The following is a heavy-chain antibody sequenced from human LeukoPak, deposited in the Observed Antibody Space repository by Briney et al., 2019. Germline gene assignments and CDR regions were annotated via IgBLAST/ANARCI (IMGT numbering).Heavy chain of an antibody. V-gene: IGHV4-34*01. D-gene: IGHD3-10*01. J-gene: IGHJ4*02. CDR3: ARAGPKQLWFGELSLDY. CDR2: INHSGST. Sequence: SETLSLTCAVYGGSFSGYYWSWIRQPPGKGLEWIGEINHSGSTNYNPSLKSRVTISVDTSKNQFSLKLSSVTAADTAVYYCARAGPKQLWFGELSLDYWGQGTLVTVSS. CDR1: GGSFSGYY.